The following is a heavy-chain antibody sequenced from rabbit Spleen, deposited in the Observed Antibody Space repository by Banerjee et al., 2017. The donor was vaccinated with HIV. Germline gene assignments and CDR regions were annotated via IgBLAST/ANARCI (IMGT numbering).Heavy chain of an antibody. J-gene: IGHJ4*01. CDR1: GFTLSSYY. CDR3: AKDMGVAAGYFFNL. V-gene: IGHV1S7*01. D-gene: IGHD4-1*01. Sequence: QLKESGGGLVQPGGSLKLSCKASGFTLSSYYMNWVRQAPGKGLEWIGYIDPVFGITYYANWVNGRFTISSHAAQNTLYLQLNSLTAADTATYFCAKDMGVAAGYFFNLWGQGTLVTVS. CDR2: IDPVFGIT.